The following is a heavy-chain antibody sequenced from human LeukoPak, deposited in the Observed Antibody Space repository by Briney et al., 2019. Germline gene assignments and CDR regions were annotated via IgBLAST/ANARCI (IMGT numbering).Heavy chain of an antibody. CDR3: AKAAMYLI. V-gene: IGHV3-23*01. CDR1: GFTISNYA. J-gene: IGHJ3*02. Sequence: GGSLRLSCAASGFTISNYAMSWVRQAPGKGLEWVSAISTSGSKYYADSVKGRFTISRDSSKNTLYLDLNSLRAGDTAVYYCAKAAMYLICGQGTMVTVSS. D-gene: IGHD2-8*01. CDR2: ISTSGSK.